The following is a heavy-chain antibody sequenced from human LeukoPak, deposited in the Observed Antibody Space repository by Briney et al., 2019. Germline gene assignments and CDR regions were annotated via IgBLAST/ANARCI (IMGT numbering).Heavy chain of an antibody. CDR1: GYTFTCNY. D-gene: IGHD3-3*01. CDR3: ARGKDRYYDFWSGYYYAIDI. V-gene: IGHV1-8*03. Sequence: GASVKLSCNASGYTFTCNYMHWVRHAHAQGLELMGLINPSSGNTGYAQKFQGRVTITRNNSIRRAYMELSRLRSEETAVYYCARGKDRYYDFWSGYYYAIDIWGQGTMVTVSS. J-gene: IGHJ3*02. CDR2: INPSSGNT.